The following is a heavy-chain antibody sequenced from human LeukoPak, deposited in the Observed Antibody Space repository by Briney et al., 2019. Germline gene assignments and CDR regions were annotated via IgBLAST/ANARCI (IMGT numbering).Heavy chain of an antibody. CDR1: GGSISSGSYY. CDR2: IYTSGST. J-gene: IGHJ4*02. CDR3: ARYKTDIVATYYFDY. V-gene: IGHV4-61*02. D-gene: IGHD5-12*01. Sequence: SETLSLTCTVSGGSISSGSYYWSWIRQPAGKGLEWIGRIYTSGSTNYNPSLKSRVTISVDTSKNRFSLKLSSVTAADTAVYYCARYKTDIVATYYFDYWGQGTLVTVSS.